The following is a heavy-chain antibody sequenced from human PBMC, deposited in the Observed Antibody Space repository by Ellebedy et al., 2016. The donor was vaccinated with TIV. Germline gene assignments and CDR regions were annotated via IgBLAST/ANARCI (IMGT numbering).Heavy chain of an antibody. V-gene: IGHV1-24*01. J-gene: IGHJ6*02. CDR1: GYTLTELL. Sequence: ASVKVSCKVSGYTLTELLMHWVRQAPGKGLEWMGGFDPEDGKTIYAQKFQGRVTMTEDTSTDTAYIDLSSLRSEDTAVYYCATLVRYTYGRRGMDAWGQGTTVTVSS. CDR2: FDPEDGKT. D-gene: IGHD5-18*01. CDR3: ATLVRYTYGRRGMDA.